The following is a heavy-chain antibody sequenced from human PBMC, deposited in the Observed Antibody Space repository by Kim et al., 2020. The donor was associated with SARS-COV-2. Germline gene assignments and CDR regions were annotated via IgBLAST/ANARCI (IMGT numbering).Heavy chain of an antibody. CDR3: ARDEIPPVSKSSSIAVAGGVYYYYGMDV. CDR2: INAGNGNT. CDR1: GYTFTSYA. V-gene: IGHV1-3*01. Sequence: ASVKVSCKASGYTFTSYAMHWVRQAPGQRLEWMGWINAGNGNTKYSQKFQGRVTITRDTSASTAYMELSSLRSEDTAVYYCARDEIPPVSKSSSIAVAGGVYYYYGMDVWGQGTTVTVSS. J-gene: IGHJ6*02. D-gene: IGHD6-19*01.